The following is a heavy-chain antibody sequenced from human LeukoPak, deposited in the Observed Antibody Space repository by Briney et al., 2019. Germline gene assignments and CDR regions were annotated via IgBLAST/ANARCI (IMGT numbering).Heavy chain of an antibody. J-gene: IGHJ4*02. V-gene: IGHV4-59*08. CDR1: GDSINNYY. CDR2: IYYSGST. CDR3: ARVTNYGSGLDY. Sequence: SETLSLTCTVSGDSINNYYWGWIRQPPGKGLEWIDYIYYSGSTTYNPSLKSRVTISVDTSKNHFSLKLSSVTAADTAVYYCARVTNYGSGLDYWGQGALVTVSS. D-gene: IGHD3-10*01.